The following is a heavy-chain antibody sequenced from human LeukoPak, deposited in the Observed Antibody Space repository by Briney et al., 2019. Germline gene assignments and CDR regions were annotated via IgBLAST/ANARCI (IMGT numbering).Heavy chain of an antibody. D-gene: IGHD2-2*01. V-gene: IGHV1-69*13. CDR3: ARDYCSSARCSVSFDM. Sequence: SVKVSCEASGDTFSIYGISWVRQAPGQGLEWMGGIVPIFGTGYYAQKYQGRVTITADESTTTAYMELSSLRSEDTAVYYCARDYCSSARCSVSFDMWGQGTLVTVSS. J-gene: IGHJ3*02. CDR1: GDTFSIYG. CDR2: IVPIFGTG.